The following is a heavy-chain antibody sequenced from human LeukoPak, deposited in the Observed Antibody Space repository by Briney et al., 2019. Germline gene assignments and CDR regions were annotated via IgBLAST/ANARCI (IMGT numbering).Heavy chain of an antibody. J-gene: IGHJ4*02. CDR1: GFTFSSYW. CDR3: VRGNDYGGPHY. D-gene: IGHD4-23*01. V-gene: IGHV3-74*01. Sequence: GGSLRLSCAVSGFTFSSYWMHWVRQAPGKGLVWVSRIDRDGSRINYADSVKGRFTISRDNGKNTLFLQMNSLRAENAAVYYCVRGNDYGGPHYWGQGTLVTVSS. CDR2: IDRDGSRI.